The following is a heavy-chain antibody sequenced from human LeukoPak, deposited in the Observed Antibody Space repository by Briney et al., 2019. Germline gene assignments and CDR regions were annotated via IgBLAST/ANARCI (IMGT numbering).Heavy chain of an antibody. Sequence: ASVKVSCKASGYTFTSYGISWVRQAPGQGLEWMGWISAYNGNTNYAQKLQGRVTMTTDTSTSTAYMELRSMRSEDTAVYYCASSYDILTSNGMDVWGQGTTVTVSS. J-gene: IGHJ6*02. CDR3: ASSYDILTSNGMDV. D-gene: IGHD3-9*01. CDR2: ISAYNGNT. V-gene: IGHV1-18*01. CDR1: GYTFTSYG.